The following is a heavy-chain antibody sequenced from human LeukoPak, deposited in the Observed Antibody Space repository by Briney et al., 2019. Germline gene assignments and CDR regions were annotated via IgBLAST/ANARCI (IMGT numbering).Heavy chain of an antibody. Sequence: GRSLRLSCAAPGFTFSSYAMHWVRQAPGKGLEWVAVISYDGSNKYYADSVKGRFTISRDNSENTLYLQMNSLRAEDTAVYYCARDSGRRGDGDFDYWGQGTLVTVSS. CDR1: GFTFSSYA. CDR3: ARDSGRRGDGDFDY. CDR2: ISYDGSNK. D-gene: IGHD3-10*01. J-gene: IGHJ4*02. V-gene: IGHV3-30-3*01.